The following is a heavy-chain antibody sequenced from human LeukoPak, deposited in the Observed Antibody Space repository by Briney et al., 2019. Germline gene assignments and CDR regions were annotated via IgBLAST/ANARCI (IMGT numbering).Heavy chain of an antibody. CDR2: ISVGSDSI. Sequence: GGSLRLSCAASGFTFSNFAMSWVRRTPGKGLEWVSAISVGSDSIYYTDSVKGRFTISRDNSGSTLYLHMNRLRAEDTAIYYCGTHGSGNFGPWRYWGQGTLVTVSS. D-gene: IGHD3-10*01. CDR3: GTHGSGNFGPWRY. J-gene: IGHJ4*02. CDR1: GFTFSNFA. V-gene: IGHV3-23*01.